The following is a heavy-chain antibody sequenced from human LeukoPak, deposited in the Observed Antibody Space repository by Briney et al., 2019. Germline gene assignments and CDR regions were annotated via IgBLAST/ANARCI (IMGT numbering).Heavy chain of an antibody. CDR3: ARGRLYSSSWYNAFDI. CDR1: GFTVSSNY. J-gene: IGHJ3*02. CDR2: IYSGGST. Sequence: GGSLRLSCAASGFTVSSNYMSWVRQAPGKGLEWVSVIYSGGSTYYADSVKGRFTISRDNAKNSLYLQMNSLRAEDTAVYYCARGRLYSSSWYNAFDIWGQGTMVTVSS. V-gene: IGHV3-66*01. D-gene: IGHD6-13*01.